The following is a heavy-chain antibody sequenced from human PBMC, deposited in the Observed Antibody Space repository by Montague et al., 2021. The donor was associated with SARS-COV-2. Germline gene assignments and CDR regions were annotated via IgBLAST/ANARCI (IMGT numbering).Heavy chain of an antibody. CDR2: IQTSGTS. J-gene: IGHJ6*02. D-gene: IGHD3-22*01. Sequence: TLSLTCTVSGDSMTSGSHFWTWIRQPAGKGLEWIGHIQTSGTSNYNPSLRDRITLSIDTSRNQFSLGLRSVTAADSAVYFCSRDRPESWRISPGLAGLFATVGNAASGMDVWGRGTTVIVS. CDR1: GDSMTSGSHF. V-gene: IGHV4-61*09. CDR3: SRDRPESWRISPGLAGLFATVGNAASGMDV.